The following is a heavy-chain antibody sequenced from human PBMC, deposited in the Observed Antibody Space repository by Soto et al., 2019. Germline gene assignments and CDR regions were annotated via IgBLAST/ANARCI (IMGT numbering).Heavy chain of an antibody. J-gene: IGHJ4*02. CDR3: AGTSCSSTTCPTTY. CDR2: INPHSGGT. D-gene: IGHD2-2*01. V-gene: IGHV1-2*02. Sequence: QVQLVQSGAEVKKPGASVKVSCKTSGYTFTGYYIYWVRQAPGQGLEWMGWINPHSGGTDSSQKFQGRVTMTRDTSIITAYMELSRMRSDDTAVYYCAGTSCSSTTCPTTYWGKGTLVTVSS. CDR1: GYTFTGYY.